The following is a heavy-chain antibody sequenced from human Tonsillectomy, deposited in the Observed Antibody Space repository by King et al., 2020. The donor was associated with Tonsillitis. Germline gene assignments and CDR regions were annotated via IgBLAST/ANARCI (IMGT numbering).Heavy chain of an antibody. Sequence: VQLVESGGEVKKPGASVTVSCKASGYTFTTYGINWVRQAPGQGLECMGWISTYNGETDYAQKFQGRVTLTTNTSTSTVYMELRSLRSDDTAVYYCARGHEDWFFDLWGRGTLVTVSS. CDR2: ISTYNGET. V-gene: IGHV1-18*04. CDR3: ARGHEDWFFDL. J-gene: IGHJ2*01. CDR1: GYTFTTYG.